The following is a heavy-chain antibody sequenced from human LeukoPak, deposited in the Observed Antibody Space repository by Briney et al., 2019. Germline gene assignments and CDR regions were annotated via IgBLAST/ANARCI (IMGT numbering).Heavy chain of an antibody. D-gene: IGHD3-22*01. CDR1: DGSLSGYY. CDR3: ASGSSGYYYAYFQH. CDR2: INHSGSA. Sequence: PSETLSLTCAVYDGSLSGYYWGWVRQPPGKGLEWIGEINHSGSANYNPSLKSRVTISVDTSKNQFSLKLSSVTAADTAVYYCASGSSGYYYAYFQHWGQGTLVTVSS. J-gene: IGHJ1*01. V-gene: IGHV4-34*01.